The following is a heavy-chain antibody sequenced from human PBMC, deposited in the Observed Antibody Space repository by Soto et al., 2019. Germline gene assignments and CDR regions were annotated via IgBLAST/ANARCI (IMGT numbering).Heavy chain of an antibody. J-gene: IGHJ3*02. V-gene: IGHV3-48*01. CDR3: ARDGCDSSSWYFAFAI. Sequence: GGSLRLSCAASGFTFSSYSMNWVRQAPGKGLEWVSYISSSSTIYYADSVKGRFTISRDNAKNSPYLQMNSLRAEDTAVYYCARDGCDSSSWYFAFAIWGQGTMVPVSS. CDR1: GFTFSSYS. D-gene: IGHD6-13*01. CDR2: ISSSSTI.